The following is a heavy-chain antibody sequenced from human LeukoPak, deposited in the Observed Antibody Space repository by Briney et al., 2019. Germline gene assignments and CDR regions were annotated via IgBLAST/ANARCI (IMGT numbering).Heavy chain of an antibody. V-gene: IGHV4-34*01. CDR1: VGSFSDYY. Sequence: SETVSLTCAVGVGSFSDYYWSGIRQPPGKGLEWIGEITHSGSTNYNPFLKSRVTISVDTSKNQFSLKMSSVTAADTAVYYCARVRDLYGSGSYADYWGQGTLVTVSS. CDR3: ARVRDLYGSGSYADY. CDR2: ITHSGST. D-gene: IGHD3-10*01. J-gene: IGHJ4*02.